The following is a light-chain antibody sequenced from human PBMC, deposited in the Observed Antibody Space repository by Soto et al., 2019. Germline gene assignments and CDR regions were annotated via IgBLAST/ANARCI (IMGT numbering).Light chain of an antibody. CDR1: QSVTSN. CDR3: QQYYNWPRT. J-gene: IGKJ1*01. CDR2: GAS. V-gene: IGKV3-15*01. Sequence: EIVLTQSPGTLSLSPGERATLSCGASQSVTSNYLAWYQQKPGQAPRLLIFGASARPTGIPARISGSGSGTEFTLTISSLRSEDFAVYFCQQYYNWPRTFGQGTKVDI.